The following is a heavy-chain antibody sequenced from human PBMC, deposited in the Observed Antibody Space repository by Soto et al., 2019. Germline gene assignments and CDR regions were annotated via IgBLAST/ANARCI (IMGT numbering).Heavy chain of an antibody. D-gene: IGHD3-9*01. CDR2: IWYDGSSK. J-gene: IGHJ4*02. V-gene: IGHV3-33*01. CDR3: ARDWLRYDILTGEQVFDY. CDR1: GFTFSSYG. Sequence: HPXVSLRLSCAASGFTFSSYGMHWVRQAPGKGLEWVAVIWYDGSSKYYADSVKGRFTISRDNSKNTLYLQMNSLRAEDTAVYYCARDWLRYDILTGEQVFDYWGQGTLVTVSS.